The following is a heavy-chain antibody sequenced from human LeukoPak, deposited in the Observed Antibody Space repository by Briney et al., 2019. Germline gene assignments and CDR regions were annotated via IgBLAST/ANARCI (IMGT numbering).Heavy chain of an antibody. V-gene: IGHV5-51*01. D-gene: IGHD4-17*01. CDR2: IYPGDSNT. CDR1: GYTFTTYW. CDR3: ARHVYGDFRWFDP. J-gene: IGHJ5*02. Sequence: GKSLKISCKVSGYTFTTYWIGWVRQMPGKGLEWMGIIYPGDSNTRYSPSFQGQVTISVDKSISTAYLQWSSLKASDTAMYYCARHVYGDFRWFDPWGQGTLVTVFS.